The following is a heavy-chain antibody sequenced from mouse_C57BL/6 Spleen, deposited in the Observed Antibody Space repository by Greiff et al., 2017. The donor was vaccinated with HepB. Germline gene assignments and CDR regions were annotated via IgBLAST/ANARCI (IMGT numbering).Heavy chain of an antibody. V-gene: IGHV5-4*01. CDR1: GFTFSSYA. Sequence: EVHLVESGGGLVKPGGSLKLSCAASGFTFSSYAMSWVRQTPEKRLEWVATISDGGSYTYYPDNVKGRFTISRDNAKNNLYLQMSHLKSEDTAMYYCAREGLYYYGSRAWFAYWGQGTLVTVSA. D-gene: IGHD1-1*01. CDR3: AREGLYYYGSRAWFAY. CDR2: ISDGGSYT. J-gene: IGHJ3*01.